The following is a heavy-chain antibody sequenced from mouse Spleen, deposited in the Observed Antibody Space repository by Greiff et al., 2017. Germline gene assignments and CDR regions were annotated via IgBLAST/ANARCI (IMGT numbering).Heavy chain of an antibody. J-gene: IGHJ4*01. V-gene: IGHV1-22*01. D-gene: IGHD2-1*01. CDR1: GYTFTDYN. CDR3: ARMDPRNYGYAMDY. CDR2: INPNNGGT. Sequence: EVQLQESGPELVKPGASVKMSCKASGYTFTDYNMHWVKQSHGKSLEWIGYINPNNGGTSYNQKFKGKATLTVNKSSSTAYMELRSLTSEDSAVYYCARMDPRNYGYAMDYWGQGTSVTVSS.